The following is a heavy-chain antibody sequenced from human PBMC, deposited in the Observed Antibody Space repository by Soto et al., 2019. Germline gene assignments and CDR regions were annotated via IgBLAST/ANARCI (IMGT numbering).Heavy chain of an antibody. D-gene: IGHD1-26*01. J-gene: IGHJ6*02. CDR3: ARDQINLLPYYYGMDV. V-gene: IGHV1-69*12. CDR2: IIPIFGTA. Sequence: QVQLVQSGAEVKKPGSSVKVSCKASGGTFSSYAISWVRQAPGQGLEWMGGIIPIFGTANYAQKFQGRVTITADESTSTADMELSSLRSEDTAVYYCARDQINLLPYYYGMDVWGQGTTVTVSS. CDR1: GGTFSSYA.